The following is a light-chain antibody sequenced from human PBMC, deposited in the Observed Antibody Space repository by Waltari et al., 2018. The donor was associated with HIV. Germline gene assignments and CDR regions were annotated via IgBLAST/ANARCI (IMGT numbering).Light chain of an antibody. V-gene: IGLV1-47*01. Sequence: QSVLTQPPSASGTPGQRVTISCSGSSSNIGSNYLYWYQQVPGATPTLLIYRHAQGPSGVPDRFAGSKSGTSASLAISGLRYEDEADYYCAVWDDSLSGWVFGGGTKLTVL. CDR3: AVWDDSLSGWV. CDR1: SSNIGSNY. J-gene: IGLJ3*02. CDR2: RHA.